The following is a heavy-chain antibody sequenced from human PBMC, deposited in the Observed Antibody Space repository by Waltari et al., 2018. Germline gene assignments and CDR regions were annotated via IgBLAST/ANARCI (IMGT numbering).Heavy chain of an antibody. Sequence: QVQLQESGPGLVKPSETLSLTCTVSGGSISNYYWTWLRQPAGEGLEWIGRIYGSESTNYNPSLKSRVTMSGDTSKNQFSLRLSSVTAADTAVYYCARGRVSSSWRYFDYWGQGILVTVSS. V-gene: IGHV4-4*07. CDR3: ARGRVSSSWRYFDY. CDR1: GGSISNYY. D-gene: IGHD6-6*01. CDR2: IYGSEST. J-gene: IGHJ4*02.